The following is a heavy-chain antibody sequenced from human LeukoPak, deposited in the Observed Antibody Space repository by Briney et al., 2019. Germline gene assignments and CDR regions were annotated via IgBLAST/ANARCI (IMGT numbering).Heavy chain of an antibody. CDR2: IYYSGST. CDR1: GGSISSSSYY. Sequence: SETLSLTCTVSGGSISSSSYYWGWIRQPPGKGLEWIGSIYYSGSTYYNPSLKSRVTISVDTSKNQFSLKLSSVTAADTAVYYCARETPYYYGSGSPYYWGQGTLVTVSS. V-gene: IGHV4-39*02. CDR3: ARETPYYYGSGSPYY. D-gene: IGHD3-10*01. J-gene: IGHJ4*02.